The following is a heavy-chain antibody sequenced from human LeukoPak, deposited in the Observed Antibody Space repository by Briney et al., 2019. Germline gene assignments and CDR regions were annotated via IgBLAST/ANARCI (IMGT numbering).Heavy chain of an antibody. CDR1: AGSITSSRCY. CDR2: IYYSGTT. CDR3: ARHNPFFDS. V-gene: IGHV4-39*01. J-gene: IGHJ4*02. Sequence: SETLSLTCTVSAGSITSSRCYWGWIRQPPGKGLEWIGSIYYSGTTYYNPSLKSRVAISVDTSKNQFSLKLNSVTAAVSAVYYCARHNPFFDSWGQRTLVTVSS.